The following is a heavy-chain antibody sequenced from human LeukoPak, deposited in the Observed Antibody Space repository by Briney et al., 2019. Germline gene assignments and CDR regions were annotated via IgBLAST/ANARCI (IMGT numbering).Heavy chain of an antibody. Sequence: GGSLRLSCAASGFTFSSYSMNWVRQAPGKGLEWVSSISSSSSYIYYADSVKGRFTISRDNAKDSLYLQMNSLRAKDTAVYYCARGSTEDIVVVVAATASAFDIWGQGTMVTVSS. CDR1: GFTFSSYS. CDR2: ISSSSSYI. CDR3: ARGSTEDIVVVVAATASAFDI. D-gene: IGHD2-15*01. V-gene: IGHV3-21*01. J-gene: IGHJ3*02.